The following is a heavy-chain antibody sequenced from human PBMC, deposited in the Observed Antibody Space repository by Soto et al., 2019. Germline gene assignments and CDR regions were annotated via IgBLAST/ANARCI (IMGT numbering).Heavy chain of an antibody. D-gene: IGHD1-26*01. CDR3: ARDRHPSLSGSTDIDY. J-gene: IGHJ4*02. CDR2: ISAYNGNT. CDR1: GYTFTSYG. V-gene: IGHV1-18*04. Sequence: QVQLVQSGAEVKKPGASVKVSCKSSGYTFTSYGISCVRQAPGQGLEWMGCISAYNGNTNYAQKLQGRVTMTTDTSTSTAYMELRSLRSDDTAVYYCARDRHPSLSGSTDIDYWGQGTLVTFSS.